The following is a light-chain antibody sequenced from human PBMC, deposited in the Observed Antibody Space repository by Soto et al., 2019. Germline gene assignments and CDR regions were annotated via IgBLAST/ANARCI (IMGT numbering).Light chain of an antibody. CDR1: QGISSS. CDR2: AAS. CDR3: QQLYSYPRT. V-gene: IGKV1-9*01. J-gene: IGKJ1*01. Sequence: IQLTQSPSSLSASVGYRVTITCRASQGISSSLAWYQQKPGKAPNLLIYAASTLQSGVPSRFSGCGSGTDFTLTISSLQPEDFATYYCQQLYSYPRTFGQGTKVEIK.